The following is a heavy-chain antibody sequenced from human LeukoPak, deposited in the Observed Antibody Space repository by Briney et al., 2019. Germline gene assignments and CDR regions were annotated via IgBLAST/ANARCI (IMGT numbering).Heavy chain of an antibody. Sequence: GGSLRLSCAASGFTFSSYAMSWVRQAPGKGLEWVSAISGSGGSTYYADSVKGRFTISRDNSKNTLYLQMNSLRAEDTAVYYCAKGPVAGKRYGYFDYWGQGTLVTVSS. CDR3: AKGPVAGKRYGYFDY. CDR1: GFTFSSYA. V-gene: IGHV3-23*01. CDR2: ISGSGGST. J-gene: IGHJ4*02. D-gene: IGHD6-19*01.